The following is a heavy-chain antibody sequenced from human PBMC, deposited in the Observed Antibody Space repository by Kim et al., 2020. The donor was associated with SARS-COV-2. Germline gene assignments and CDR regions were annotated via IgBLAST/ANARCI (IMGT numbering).Heavy chain of an antibody. D-gene: IGHD1-26*01. CDR1: GYTFTSYD. Sequence: ASVKVSCKASGYTFTSYDINWVRQATGQGLEWMGWMNPNSGNTGYAQKFQGRVTMTRNTSISTAYMELSSLRSEDTAVYYCATQDQSRQIVGATDDAFDIWGQGTMVTVSS. V-gene: IGHV1-8*01. CDR2: MNPNSGNT. J-gene: IGHJ3*02. CDR3: ATQDQSRQIVGATDDAFDI.